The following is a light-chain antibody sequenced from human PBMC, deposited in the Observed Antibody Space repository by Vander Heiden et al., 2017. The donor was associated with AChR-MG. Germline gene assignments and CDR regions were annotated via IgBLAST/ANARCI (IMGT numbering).Light chain of an antibody. J-gene: IGKJ2*01. CDR2: WAS. Sequence: DIVMTQSPDSLALSLGRRATINCKSSPSILYDSNNKNYLAWYQHKPGQPPKLLIYWASTREFGVPDRFRGSGSGTDFTLTISSLQAEDVADYFCQQYYSVPYTFGQGTRLDIK. V-gene: IGKV4-1*01. CDR1: PSILYDSNNKNY. CDR3: QQYYSVPYT.